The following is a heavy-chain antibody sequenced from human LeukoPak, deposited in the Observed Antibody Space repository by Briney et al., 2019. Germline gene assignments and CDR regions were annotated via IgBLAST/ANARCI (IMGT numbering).Heavy chain of an antibody. CDR2: INNGGGGT. V-gene: IGHV3-23*01. D-gene: IGHD3-10*01. J-gene: IGHJ4*02. CDR3: AGSGLATCHY. CDR1: GFIFTDYA. Sequence: PGGSLRLSCQASGFIFTDYAMSWVRQAPGKGLEWVSSINNGGGGTFFADSVKGRFTISRDDSRGMVYLQMNSLSAEDTAVYYCAGSGLATCHYWGQGTLVTVSS.